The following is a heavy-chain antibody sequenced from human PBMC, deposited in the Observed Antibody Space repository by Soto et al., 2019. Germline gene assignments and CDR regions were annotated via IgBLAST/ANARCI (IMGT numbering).Heavy chain of an antibody. CDR1: GFTFSGSA. CDR3: ARATRPSVRTSLVRYTWFDT. V-gene: IGHV3-23*01. J-gene: IGHJ5*02. Sequence: EVQLLESGGGLVQPGGSLRLSCVPSGFTFSGSAMTWVRQAPGKGLDWVSTISGSGSNTYYADSVKGRFTISRDNSKKRLTLQLTSLPADDPALYFWARATRPSVRTSLVRYTWFDTWGQGTLVTVS. CDR2: ISGSGSNT. D-gene: IGHD3-16*01.